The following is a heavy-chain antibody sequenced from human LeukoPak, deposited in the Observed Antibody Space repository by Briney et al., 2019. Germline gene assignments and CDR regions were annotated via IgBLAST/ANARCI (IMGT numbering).Heavy chain of an antibody. CDR2: IRYDGSNK. CDR3: AKDTLGIAARLSAFDI. D-gene: IGHD6-6*01. J-gene: IGHJ3*02. V-gene: IGHV3-30*02. Sequence: PGGSLRLSCAASGFTFSSYSMNWVRQAPGKGLEWVAFIRYDGSNKYYADSVKGRFTISRDNSKNTLYLQMNSLRAEDTAVYYCAKDTLGIAARLSAFDIWGQGTMVTVSS. CDR1: GFTFSSYS.